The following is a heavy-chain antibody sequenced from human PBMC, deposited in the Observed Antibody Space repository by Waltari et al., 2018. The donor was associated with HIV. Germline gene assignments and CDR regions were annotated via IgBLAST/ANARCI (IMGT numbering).Heavy chain of an antibody. CDR3: ARKVSSSSSKDDAFDI. D-gene: IGHD6-6*01. Sequence: QVQLQESGPGLVKPSETLSLTCTVSGGSMSYYYWIWIRQPPGKTLEWIGYSYYSGSTRYNPSLQSRVTISVDRSKNLFSLRLTSVTAADTAVYYCARKVSSSSSKDDAFDIWGQGTMVTVSS. CDR2: SYYSGST. CDR1: GGSMSYYY. V-gene: IGHV4-59*01. J-gene: IGHJ3*02.